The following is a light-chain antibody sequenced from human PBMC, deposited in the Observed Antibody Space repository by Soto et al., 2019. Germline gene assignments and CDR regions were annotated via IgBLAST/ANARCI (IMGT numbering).Light chain of an antibody. CDR1: SSNIGSNY. CDR3: SSYTSSTFV. CDR2: DVT. J-gene: IGLJ1*01. Sequence: SVLTQPPSASGTPGQMVTISCSGSSSNIGSNYVYWYQQHPGKAPKLMLYDVTKRHSGVPDRFSGSKSGNTSCLIISGLQAEDDADYYCSSYTSSTFVFGTGTKVTVL. V-gene: IGLV2-14*03.